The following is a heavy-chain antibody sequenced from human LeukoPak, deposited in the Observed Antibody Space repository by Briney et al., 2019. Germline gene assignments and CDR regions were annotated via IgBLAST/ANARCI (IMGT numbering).Heavy chain of an antibody. Sequence: GGSLRLSCAASGFTFSSYGMHWVRQAPGKGLEWVAVIWYDGSNKFYADSVKGRFTISRDNSKNTLYLQMNSLRAEDAAVYYCARVPYSGSWFDYWGQGTLVTVSS. D-gene: IGHD6-13*01. CDR2: IWYDGSNK. J-gene: IGHJ4*02. CDR3: ARVPYSGSWFDY. V-gene: IGHV3-33*01. CDR1: GFTFSSYG.